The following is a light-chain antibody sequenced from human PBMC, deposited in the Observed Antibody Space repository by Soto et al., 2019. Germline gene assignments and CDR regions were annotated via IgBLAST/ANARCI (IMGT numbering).Light chain of an antibody. V-gene: IGLV1-40*01. CDR2: GNS. Sequence: QSVLTQPPSVSGAPGQRVTISCTGSSSNIGAGYDVHWYQQLPGTAPKLLIYGNSNRPSGVPDRFSGSKSGTSASLAITGLQAEDEADYYCQSYDSRLSGYVFGTVTKVTVL. J-gene: IGLJ1*01. CDR3: QSYDSRLSGYV. CDR1: SSNIGAGYD.